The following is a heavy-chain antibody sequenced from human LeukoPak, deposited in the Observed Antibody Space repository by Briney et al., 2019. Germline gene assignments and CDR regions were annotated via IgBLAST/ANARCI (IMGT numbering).Heavy chain of an antibody. J-gene: IGHJ5*02. CDR3: ARHDGSSYCGGGCYRFSL. CDR2: IDPSDSYT. V-gene: IGHV5-10-1*01. CDR1: GYSFTSYW. D-gene: IGHD2-21*02. Sequence: GESLKISCKGSGYSFTSYWISWVRQMPGKGLEWMGRIDPSDSYTNYSPPFQGHVTISADKSISTAYLQWSSMKASDTAMYYCARHDGSSYCGGGCYRFSLWGQGTLVTVSS.